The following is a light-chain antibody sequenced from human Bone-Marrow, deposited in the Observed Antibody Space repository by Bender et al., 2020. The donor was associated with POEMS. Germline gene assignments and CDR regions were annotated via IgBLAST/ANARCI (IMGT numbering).Light chain of an antibody. CDR1: NIGSKS. CDR2: DET. J-gene: IGLJ2*01. CDR3: QVWDGRTDHRV. V-gene: IGLV3-21*03. Sequence: SFVLSQPPSASVAPGKTATIACGGDNIGSKSVHWYQQKPGQAPVVVIYDETDRPSGVPERFSGSNSVDTATLSISGVEVGDEADYYCQVWDGRTDHRVFGGGTKLTVL.